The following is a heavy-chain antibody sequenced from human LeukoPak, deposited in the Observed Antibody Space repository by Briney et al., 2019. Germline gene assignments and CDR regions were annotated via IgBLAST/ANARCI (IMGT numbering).Heavy chain of an antibody. V-gene: IGHV3-30-3*01. J-gene: IGHJ3*02. Sequence: GRSLRLSCAASGFTFSSYAMHWVRQAPGKGLEWVAVISYDGSNKYYADSVKGRFTIPRDNSKNTLYLQMNSLRAEDTAVYYCARGKSSSGWPDAFDIWGQGTMVTVSS. CDR1: GFTFSSYA. D-gene: IGHD6-19*01. CDR3: ARGKSSSGWPDAFDI. CDR2: ISYDGSNK.